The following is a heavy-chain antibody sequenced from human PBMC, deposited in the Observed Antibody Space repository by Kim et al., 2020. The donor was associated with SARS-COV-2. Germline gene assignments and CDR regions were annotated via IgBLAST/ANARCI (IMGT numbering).Heavy chain of an antibody. CDR2: INPSGGST. CDR1: GYTFTSYY. V-gene: IGHV1-46*01. D-gene: IGHD4-17*01. Sequence: ASVKVSCKASGYTFTSYYMHWVRQAPGQGLEWMGIINPSGGSTSYAQKFQGRVTMTRDTSTSTVYMELSSLRSEDTAVYYCARELGDYGDYGGRGAFDIWGQGTMVTVSS. J-gene: IGHJ3*02. CDR3: ARELGDYGDYGGRGAFDI.